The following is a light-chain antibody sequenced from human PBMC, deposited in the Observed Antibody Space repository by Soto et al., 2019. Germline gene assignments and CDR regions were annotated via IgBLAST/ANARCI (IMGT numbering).Light chain of an antibody. CDR1: QSVGRNY. CDR2: DAS. V-gene: IGKV3-20*01. Sequence: EIVLTQSPGTLSVSPGERATLSCRVSQSVGRNYLAWYQQKPGQAPRLLIYDASSRATGIPDRFSGSGSGTDFTLTISRLEPEDFAVYSCQQYASSPLTFGGGTKVEAK. J-gene: IGKJ4*01. CDR3: QQYASSPLT.